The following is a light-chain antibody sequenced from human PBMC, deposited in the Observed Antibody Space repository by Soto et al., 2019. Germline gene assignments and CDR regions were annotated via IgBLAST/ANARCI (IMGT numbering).Light chain of an antibody. CDR1: SSNIGSNT. V-gene: IGLV1-44*01. Sequence: QSVLTQPPSASGTPGQRVTISCSGSSSNIGSNTVNWYQQLPGTAPKLLIYSNNQRPSGVPDRFSGSKSGTSASLAIRGLQYEDGADYYCAAWDDGLNGLVVFAGGTNSPS. CDR3: AAWDDGLNGLVV. J-gene: IGLJ2*01. CDR2: SNN.